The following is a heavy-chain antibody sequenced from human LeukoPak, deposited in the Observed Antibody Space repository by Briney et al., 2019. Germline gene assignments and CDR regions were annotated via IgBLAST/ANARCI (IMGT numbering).Heavy chain of an antibody. CDR2: IGTSSSYI. CDR1: GFTFSSYS. J-gene: IGHJ4*02. Sequence: GGSLRLSCAASGFTFSSYSMNWVRQAPGKGLEWVSSIGTSSSYIYYADSLKGRFTIFRDNAKNSLYLQMNSLRAEDTAVYYCARRATSERGHSYGLDYWGQGTLVTVSS. V-gene: IGHV3-21*01. D-gene: IGHD5-18*01. CDR3: ARRATSERGHSYGLDY.